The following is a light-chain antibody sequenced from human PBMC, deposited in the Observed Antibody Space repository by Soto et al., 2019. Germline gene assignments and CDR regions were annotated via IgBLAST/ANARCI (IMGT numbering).Light chain of an antibody. Sequence: EILFTRSPGTLSLSPGDRATLSCRASQTVSNIYLVWYQQRPGQAPRLLIYETSIRASGIPDRFSGSGSWRYCTLTISRLEPEDFGVYRCQQFGTSQYTVGQGPKVDIK. CDR1: QTVSNIY. CDR3: QQFGTSQYT. J-gene: IGKJ2*01. CDR2: ETS. V-gene: IGKV3-20*01.